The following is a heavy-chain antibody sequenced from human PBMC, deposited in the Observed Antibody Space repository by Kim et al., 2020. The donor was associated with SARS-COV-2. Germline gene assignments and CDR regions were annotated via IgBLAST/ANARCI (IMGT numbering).Heavy chain of an antibody. CDR1: GFTFREHY. J-gene: IGHJ4*03. D-gene: IGHD3-16*01. Sequence: GGSLRLSCEASGFTFREHYMDWVRQTAGKGLEWVGRILNKGGKFSTDYAASVKGRFTISRDDSRSTAFLQLHSLKIEDSAISYGSRITYRLYPYLGPGT. V-gene: IGHV3-72*01. CDR2: ILNKGGKFST. CDR3: SRITYRLYPY.